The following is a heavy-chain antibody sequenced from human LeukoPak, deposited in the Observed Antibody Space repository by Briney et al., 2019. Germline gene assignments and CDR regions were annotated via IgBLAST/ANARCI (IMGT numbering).Heavy chain of an antibody. Sequence: GGSLRLSCAASGFTVSSNYMSWVRQAPGKGLEWVSIIYSGGSTFYADSVKGRFTISRDNSKNTLYLQMNSLRAEDTAVYYCAKDRRVVVAPGITFDYWGQGTLVTVSS. D-gene: IGHD2-15*01. CDR3: AKDRRVVVAPGITFDY. CDR2: IYSGGST. J-gene: IGHJ4*02. V-gene: IGHV3-53*01. CDR1: GFTVSSNY.